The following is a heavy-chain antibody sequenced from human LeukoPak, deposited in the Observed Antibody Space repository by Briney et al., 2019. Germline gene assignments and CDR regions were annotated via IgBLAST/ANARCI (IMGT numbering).Heavy chain of an antibody. CDR1: GGSISSYY. V-gene: IGHV4-59*01. Sequence: PSETLSLTCTVSGGSISSYYWSWIRQPPGMGLEWIGYIYYSGSTNYNPSLKSRVTISVDTSKNQFSLKLTSVTAADTAVYYCARDRDGNNWFDPWGQGTLVTVSS. CDR3: ARDRDGNNWFDP. CDR2: IYYSGST. J-gene: IGHJ5*02. D-gene: IGHD5-24*01.